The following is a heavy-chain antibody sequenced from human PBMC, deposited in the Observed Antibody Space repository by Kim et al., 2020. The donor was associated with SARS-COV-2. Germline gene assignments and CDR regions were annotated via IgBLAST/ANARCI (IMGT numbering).Heavy chain of an antibody. CDR1: GFTFSSYA. V-gene: IGHV3-30*04. J-gene: IGHJ6*03. CDR2: ISYDGSNK. CDR3: ARQYYYDSSGYYYSYYY. Sequence: GGSLRLSCAASGFTFSSYAMHWVRQAPGKGLEWVAVISYDGSNKYYADSVKGRFTISRDNSKNTLYLQMNSLRAEDTAVYFCARQYYYDSSGYYYSYYY. D-gene: IGHD3-22*01.